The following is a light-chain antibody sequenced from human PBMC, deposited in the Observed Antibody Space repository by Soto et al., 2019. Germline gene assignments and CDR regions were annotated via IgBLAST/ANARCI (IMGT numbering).Light chain of an antibody. Sequence: QSVLTQPASVSGSPGQSITISCTGISSDVDGYKYVSWYQQHPGKAPKLMIYAVSNRPSGVSNRFSGSKSGDTASLTISGLQAEDEADYYCSSYTSRSTFWVFGGGTKLTVL. J-gene: IGLJ3*02. CDR1: SSDVDGYKY. CDR3: SSYTSRSTFWV. CDR2: AVS. V-gene: IGLV2-14*01.